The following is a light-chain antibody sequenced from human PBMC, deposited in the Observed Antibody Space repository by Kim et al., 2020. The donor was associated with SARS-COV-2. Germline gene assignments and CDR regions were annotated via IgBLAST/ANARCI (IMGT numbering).Light chain of an antibody. Sequence: DIQMTQSPSFVSASVGDRVTVTCRASQGISRWLGWYQQQPGKAPKLLIYSASTLVTGVPSRFSGSGSGTDFTLTINSLQPEDFATYYCQQANSIPVTFGGGTKVDIK. J-gene: IGKJ4*01. CDR3: QQANSIPVT. CDR1: QGISRW. V-gene: IGKV1-12*01. CDR2: SAS.